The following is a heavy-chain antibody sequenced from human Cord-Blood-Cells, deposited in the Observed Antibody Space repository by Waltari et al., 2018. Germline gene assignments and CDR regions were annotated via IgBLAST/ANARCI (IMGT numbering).Heavy chain of an antibody. CDR2: IIPIFGTA. V-gene: IGHV1-69*01. Sequence: QVQLVQSGAEVKKPGSSVKAACKASGGTFSSNALSWVRQAPGQGLEWMGGIIPIFGTANYAQKFQGRVTITADESTSTAYMELSSLRSEDTAVYYCASGGPEYSSSYYFDYWGQGTLVTVSS. J-gene: IGHJ4*02. CDR1: GGTFSSNA. D-gene: IGHD6-6*01. CDR3: ASGGPEYSSSYYFDY.